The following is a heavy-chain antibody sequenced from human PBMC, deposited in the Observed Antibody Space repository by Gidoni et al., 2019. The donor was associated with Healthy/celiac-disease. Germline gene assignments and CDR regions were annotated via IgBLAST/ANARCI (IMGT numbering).Heavy chain of an antibody. V-gene: IGHV3-30*04. J-gene: IGHJ4*02. CDR1: GFTFSSYA. CDR3: ARDYWFDY. D-gene: IGHD2-15*01. Sequence: QVQLVESGGGVVQPGRSLRLSCAASGFTFSSYAMPWVRQAPGKGLEWVAVISYDGSNKYYADSVKGRFTISRDNSKNTLYLQMNSLRAEDTAVYYCARDYWFDYWGQGTLVTVSS. CDR2: ISYDGSNK.